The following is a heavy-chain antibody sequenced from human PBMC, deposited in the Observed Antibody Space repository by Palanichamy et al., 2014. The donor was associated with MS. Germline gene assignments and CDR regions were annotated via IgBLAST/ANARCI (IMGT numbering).Heavy chain of an antibody. CDR3: ARTGSGFYIPFDY. V-gene: IGHV1-69*01. J-gene: IGHJ4*02. D-gene: IGHD3-3*01. Sequence: QVQLVQSGAEVKKPGSSVKVSCKVSGGNFRGYAVSWVRQAPGQGLQWMGGIIPVDDPPNYAQNFQGRITITADESTGTVDMELSSLKSDDTAVYYCARTGSGFYIPFDYWGRGTQVTVSS. CDR2: IIPVDDPP. CDR1: GGNFRGYA.